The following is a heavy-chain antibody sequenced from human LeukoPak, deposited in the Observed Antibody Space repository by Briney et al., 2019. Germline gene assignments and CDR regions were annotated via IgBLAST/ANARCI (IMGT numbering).Heavy chain of an antibody. CDR2: IYYSGST. V-gene: IGHV4-39*01. J-gene: IGHJ4*02. D-gene: IGHD3-10*01. Sequence: SETLSLTCTVSGGSISSGGYYWSWIRQPPGKGLEWIGSIYYSGSTYYNPSLKSRVTISVDTSKNQFSLKLSSVTAADTAVYYCAKRRTYYYGSGSYPFDYWGQGTLVTVSS. CDR1: GGSISSGGYY. CDR3: AKRRTYYYGSGSYPFDY.